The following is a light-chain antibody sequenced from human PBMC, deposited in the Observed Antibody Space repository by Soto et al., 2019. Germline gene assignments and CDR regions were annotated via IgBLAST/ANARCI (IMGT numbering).Light chain of an antibody. CDR3: QESYSTPAVS. J-gene: IGKJ4*01. Sequence: DIQMTQSPSSLSASLGDRVTITCRASENIDTYLNWYQHKPGKAPKLLIYATSTLQSGVPARFSGSESGTEFTLTISSLQAEDFATYFCQESYSTPAVSFGGGTKV. CDR2: ATS. V-gene: IGKV1-39*01. CDR1: ENIDTY.